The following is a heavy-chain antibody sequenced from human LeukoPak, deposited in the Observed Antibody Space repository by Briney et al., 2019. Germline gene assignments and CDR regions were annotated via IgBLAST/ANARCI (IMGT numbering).Heavy chain of an antibody. CDR3: AREDYAAYGMDV. CDR1: GFTVSSNY. CDR2: IYSGGST. D-gene: IGHD2-2*01. Sequence: GGSLRLSCAASGFTVSSNYMSWVRQAPGKGLEWVSVIYSGGSTYYADSVKGRFTISRDNSKNTLYLQMNSLRAEDTAAYYCAREDYAAYGMDVWGQGTTVTVSS. J-gene: IGHJ6*02. V-gene: IGHV3-53*01.